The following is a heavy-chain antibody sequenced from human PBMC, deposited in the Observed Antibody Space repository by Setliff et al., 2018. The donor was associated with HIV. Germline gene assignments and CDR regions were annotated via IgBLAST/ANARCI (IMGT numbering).Heavy chain of an antibody. CDR2: FDPEDGET. CDR1: GYTLTELS. V-gene: IGHV1-24*01. D-gene: IGHD3-16*01. J-gene: IGHJ3*02. CDR3: ARAGGYYDTRNYLTRGPTAFDI. Sequence: ASVKVSCKVSGYTLTELSMHWVRQAPGKGLEWMGGFDPEDGETIYAQKFQGRVTTTRNTFISTAYMELSSLRSEDTAIYYCARAGGYYDTRNYLTRGPTAFDIWGQGTMVTVSS.